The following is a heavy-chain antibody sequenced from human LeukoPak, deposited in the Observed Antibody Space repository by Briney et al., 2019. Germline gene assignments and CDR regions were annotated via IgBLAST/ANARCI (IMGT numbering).Heavy chain of an antibody. V-gene: IGHV1-2*02. D-gene: IGHD4-17*01. CDR2: ISPNSGDT. CDR3: ARPRRPCGDGHVGAFDI. CDR1: GYTFTGSY. Sequence: GASVKVSCKASGYTFTGSYIHWVRQAPGQGLEWMGWISPNSGDTNYAQKFQGRVTMTRDTSISAAYMELSSLRSDDTAVYYCARPRRPCGDGHVGAFDIWGQGTMVTVSS. J-gene: IGHJ3*02.